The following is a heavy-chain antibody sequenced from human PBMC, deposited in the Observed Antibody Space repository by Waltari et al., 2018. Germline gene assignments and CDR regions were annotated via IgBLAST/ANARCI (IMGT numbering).Heavy chain of an antibody. CDR2: INHSGST. D-gene: IGHD6-6*01. CDR3: ARGTPDSSSSGTADY. J-gene: IGHJ4*02. V-gene: IGHV4-34*01. CDR1: GGSFSGYY. Sequence: QVQLQQWGAGLLKPSETLSLTCAVYGGSFSGYYWSWIRQPPGKGLEWIGEINHSGSTNYNPSLKSRVTISVDTSKNQFSLKLSSVTAADTVVYYCARGTPDSSSSGTADYWGQGTLVTVSS.